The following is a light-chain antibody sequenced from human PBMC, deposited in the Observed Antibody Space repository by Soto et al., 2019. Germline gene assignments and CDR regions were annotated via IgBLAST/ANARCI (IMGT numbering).Light chain of an antibody. V-gene: IGKV3-15*01. J-gene: IGKJ1*01. CDR3: QQYNNWPPWT. CDR2: GAS. CDR1: QSVSSN. Sequence: EIVMTQSPATLSVSPGERATLSCRAGQSVSSNLAWDQQKPGQAPRLLIYGASTRATGIPARFSGSGSGTEFTLTISSLQSEDFAVYYCQQYNNWPPWTFGQGTKVEIK.